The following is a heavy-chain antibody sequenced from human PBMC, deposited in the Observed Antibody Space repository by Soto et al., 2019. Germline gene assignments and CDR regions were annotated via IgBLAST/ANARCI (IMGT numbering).Heavy chain of an antibody. CDR2: INDSGNI. J-gene: IGHJ6*03. CDR1: GGSFSGYQ. CDR3: ARGLILWFGELSRRGGYYYYMDV. D-gene: IGHD3-10*01. Sequence: QVQLQQWGAGLLKPSETLSLTCAVYGGSFSGYQWTWIRQTPGKGLEWIGEINDSGNINYNPSLKSRVTIFLDTPKEQLSLKLSSVTAAVTAVYFCARGLILWFGELSRRGGYYYYMDVWGKGTTVTVSS. V-gene: IGHV4-34*01.